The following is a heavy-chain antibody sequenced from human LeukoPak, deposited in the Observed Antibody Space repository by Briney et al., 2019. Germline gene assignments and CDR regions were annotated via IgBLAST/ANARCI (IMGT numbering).Heavy chain of an antibody. V-gene: IGHV1-69*05. J-gene: IGHJ6*02. Sequence: GASVSVCCKPSGGTFTSCANSWVRHGPGQGIGLMGVAIPRFGTANYAQKFQGRVTITTDESTSTAYMELSSLRSEDTAVYYCAREPGPEGWAGPHYYYYGMDVWGQGTTVTVSS. D-gene: IGHD1-14*01. CDR3: AREPGPEGWAGPHYYYYGMDV. CDR1: GGTFTSCA. CDR2: AIPRFGTA.